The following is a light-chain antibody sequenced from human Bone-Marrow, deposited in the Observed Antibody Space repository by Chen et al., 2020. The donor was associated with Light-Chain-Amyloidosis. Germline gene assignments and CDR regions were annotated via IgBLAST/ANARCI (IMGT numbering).Light chain of an antibody. CDR3: NSYTITNTLV. CDR2: EVT. CDR1: SSDVGGDNH. V-gene: IGLV2-14*01. J-gene: IGLJ1*01. Sequence: QSALTQPASVSGSPGQSITISCTGTSSDVGGDNHVPSYQQHPDKAPKLMIYEVTNRPSWVPDRFSSSKSDNTASLTISGLQTEDEADYFCNSYTITNTLVFGSGTRVTVL.